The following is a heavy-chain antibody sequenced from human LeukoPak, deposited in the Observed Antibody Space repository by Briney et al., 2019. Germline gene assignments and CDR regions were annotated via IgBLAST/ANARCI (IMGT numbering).Heavy chain of an antibody. CDR1: GGSISSYY. CDR3: ARAIHYDILTGYPTPHFDY. J-gene: IGHJ4*02. CDR2: IYYSGST. D-gene: IGHD3-9*01. V-gene: IGHV4-59*01. Sequence: PSETLSLTCTVSGGSISSYYWSWIRQPPGKGLEWIGYIYYSGSTNYNPSLKSRVTISVDTSKNQFSPKLSSVTAADTAVYYCARAIHYDILTGYPTPHFDYWGQGTLVTVSS.